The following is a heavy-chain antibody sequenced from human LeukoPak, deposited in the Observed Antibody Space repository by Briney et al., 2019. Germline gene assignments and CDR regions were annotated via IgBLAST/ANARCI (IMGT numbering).Heavy chain of an antibody. CDR2: ISSNGGST. D-gene: IGHD1-26*01. CDR1: GFTFSSYA. V-gene: IGHV3-64*01. J-gene: IGHJ4*02. CDR3: ARAIGSGSYYLDY. Sequence: GGSLRLSCAASGFTFSSYAMHWVRQAPGKGLEYVSAISSNGGSTYYVNSVKGRFTISRDNSKNTLYLQMGSLRAEDMAVYYCARAIGSGSYYLDYWGQGTLVTVSS.